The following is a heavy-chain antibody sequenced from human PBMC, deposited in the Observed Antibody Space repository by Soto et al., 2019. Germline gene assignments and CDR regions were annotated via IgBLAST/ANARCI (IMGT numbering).Heavy chain of an antibody. V-gene: IGHV5-51*01. D-gene: IGHD6-13*01. J-gene: IGHJ6*03. CDR3: ARHVRWYSSSWQTYYYYYYYMDV. CDR1: GYSFTSYW. Sequence: GESLKISCKGSGYSFTSYWIGWVRQMPGKGLEWMGIIYPGDSDTRYSPSFQGQVTISADKSISTAYLQWSSLKASDTAMYYCARHVRWYSSSWQTYYYYYYYMDVWGKGTTVTVSS. CDR2: IYPGDSDT.